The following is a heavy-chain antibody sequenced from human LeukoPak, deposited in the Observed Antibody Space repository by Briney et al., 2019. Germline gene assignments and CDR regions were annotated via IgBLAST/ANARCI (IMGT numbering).Heavy chain of an antibody. V-gene: IGHV3-23*01. D-gene: IGHD1-14*01. CDR2: FGVISDT. CDR1: GFTFSSHA. CDR3: ARTRGWFDP. J-gene: IGHJ5*02. Sequence: GGSLRLSCAATGFTFSSHAMTWVRQAPGKGLEWVSAFGVISDTYYADSVKGRFTISRDNSKNTVFLQMNSLRADDTAVYYCARTRGWFDPWGPGTLVTVSS.